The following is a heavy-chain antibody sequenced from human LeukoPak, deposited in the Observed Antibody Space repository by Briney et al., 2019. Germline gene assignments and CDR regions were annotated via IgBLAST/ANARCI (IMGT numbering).Heavy chain of an antibody. V-gene: IGHV3-30*02. J-gene: IGHJ5*02. CDR2: IRYDGSNK. CDR3: SGALAA. CDR1: GFTFSTYG. Sequence: PGGSLRLSCAASGFTFSTYGMHWVRQAPGKGLEWVAFIRYDGSNKYYADSVKGRFTISRDNSKNTLYLQMNSLEVEDTAVYYCSGALAAWGRGTLVTVSS.